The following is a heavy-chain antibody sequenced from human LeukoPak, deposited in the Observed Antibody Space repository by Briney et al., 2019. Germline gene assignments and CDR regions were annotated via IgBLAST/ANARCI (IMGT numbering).Heavy chain of an antibody. Sequence: SSETLSLTCTVSGGSIFTYYWNWIRQSPGKGLEWIGCFHHSGSTIYNPSLKSRVTISVDTSKNRFSPKLSSVTAADTAVYFCARGYFYYIDVWGKGTTVTVSS. J-gene: IGHJ6*03. CDR3: ARGYFYYIDV. V-gene: IGHV4-59*13. CDR2: FHHSGST. CDR1: GGSIFTYY.